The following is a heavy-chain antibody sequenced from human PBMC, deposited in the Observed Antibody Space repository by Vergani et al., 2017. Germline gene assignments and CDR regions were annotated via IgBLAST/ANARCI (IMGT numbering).Heavy chain of an antibody. Sequence: QVQLVQSGAEVKKPGASVKVSCKASGYTFTSYDINWVRQATGQGLEWMGWMNPNSGNTGYAQKFQGRVTMTRNTSISTAYMELSSLRSEDTAVYYCARAKTGGKKLERPWFDPWGQGTLVTVSP. D-gene: IGHD1-1*01. V-gene: IGHV1-8*01. CDR3: ARAKTGGKKLERPWFDP. CDR2: MNPNSGNT. J-gene: IGHJ5*02. CDR1: GYTFTSYD.